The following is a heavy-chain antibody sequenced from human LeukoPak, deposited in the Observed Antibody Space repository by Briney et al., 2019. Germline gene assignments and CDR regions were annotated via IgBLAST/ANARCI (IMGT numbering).Heavy chain of an antibody. CDR1: GGSISSYY. V-gene: IGHV4-4*09. D-gene: IGHD3-10*01. Sequence: SETLSLTCTVSGGSISSYYWSWIRQPPGKGLEWIGYIYTSGSTNYNPSLKSRVTISVDTSKNQFSLKLSSVTAADTAVYYCASSLRTMVRGVIGYYYGMDVWGQGTTVTVSS. CDR2: IYTSGST. J-gene: IGHJ6*02. CDR3: ASSLRTMVRGVIGYYYGMDV.